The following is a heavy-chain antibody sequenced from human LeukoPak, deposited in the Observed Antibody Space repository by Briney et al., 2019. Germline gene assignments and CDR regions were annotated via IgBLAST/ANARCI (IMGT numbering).Heavy chain of an antibody. CDR3: ARGIKVDTFYYFDY. CDR2: ISSNGGST. Sequence: QPGGSLRLSCAASGFTFSSYAMHWVRQDPGKGLEYVSAISSNGGSTYYANSVKGRFTISRDNSKNTLYLQMGSRRAEAMAVYYCARGIKVDTFYYFDYWGQGTLVTVSS. CDR1: GFTFSSYA. D-gene: IGHD5-18*01. J-gene: IGHJ4*02. V-gene: IGHV3-64*01.